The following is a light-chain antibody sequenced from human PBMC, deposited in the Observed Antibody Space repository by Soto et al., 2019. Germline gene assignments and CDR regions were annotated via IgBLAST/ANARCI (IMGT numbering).Light chain of an antibody. CDR2: DAS. CDR3: QNYDKYAT. V-gene: IGKV1-5*01. J-gene: IGKJ1*01. CDR1: QTLSVS. Sequence: IQITQSPSTLSASVGDTVTITRRASQTLSVSLAWYQQKPGEAPNPLIYDASTLQGGVPSRFSGSGSGTKFILTVTSLKHEDFATYFFQNYDKYATFVHGTNV.